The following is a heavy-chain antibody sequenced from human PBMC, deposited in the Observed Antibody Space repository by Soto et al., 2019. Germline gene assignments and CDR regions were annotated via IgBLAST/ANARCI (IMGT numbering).Heavy chain of an antibody. CDR3: ARDPGAAAATGYFRH. CDR1: GFTFSSYA. D-gene: IGHD6-13*01. J-gene: IGHJ1*01. Sequence: GGSLRLSCAASGFTFSSYAMHWVRQAPGQGLEWMAVISHDGYNKYYADSVKGRFTISRDNTKNTLYLQVKSLRVEDTAVYYCARDPGAAAATGYFRHWGQGSLVTVSS. CDR2: ISHDGYNK. V-gene: IGHV3-30-3*01.